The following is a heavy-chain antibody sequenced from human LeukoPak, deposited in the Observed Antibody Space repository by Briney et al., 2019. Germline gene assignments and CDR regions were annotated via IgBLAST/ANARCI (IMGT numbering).Heavy chain of an antibody. D-gene: IGHD2-15*01. CDR3: AKSLNGHCSGDSFDY. J-gene: IGHJ4*02. CDR1: GFPFSSYA. Sequence: PGGSLRLSCAASGFPFSSYAMSWVRQAPGKGLEWVSLISSSGASTYYADSVKGRFTISRDNSKHTLYLQMNGLRAEDTAVYFCAKSLNGHCSGDSFDYWGQGTLVTVSS. V-gene: IGHV3-23*01. CDR2: ISSSGAST.